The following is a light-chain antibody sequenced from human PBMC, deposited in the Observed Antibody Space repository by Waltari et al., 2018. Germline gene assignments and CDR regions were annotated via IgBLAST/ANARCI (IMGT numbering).Light chain of an antibody. Sequence: DIQVTQSPSSLSASVGDRVTITCQASQDISNYLNWYQQKPGKAPKLLIYYTSHVQTGVPSRFSGTGGGTDFTFTISSLQPEDIATYYCQQYENFPVTFGQGTRLEIK. V-gene: IGKV1-33*01. CDR1: QDISNY. CDR3: QQYENFPVT. CDR2: YTS. J-gene: IGKJ5*01.